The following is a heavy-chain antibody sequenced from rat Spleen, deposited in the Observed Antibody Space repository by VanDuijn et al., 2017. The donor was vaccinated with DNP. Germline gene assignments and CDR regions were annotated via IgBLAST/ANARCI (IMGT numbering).Heavy chain of an antibody. CDR3: ARPDY. CDR2: ISYDGSRT. Sequence: EVQLVESGGGLVQPGRSLKLSCAASGFTFSDYNMAWVRQAPKKGLEWVATISYDGSRTYFRDSVKGRFTISRDNAKNILYLQMDSLRSEDTATYYCARPDYWGQGVMVTVSS. V-gene: IGHV5-7*01. J-gene: IGHJ2*01. CDR1: GFTFSDYN.